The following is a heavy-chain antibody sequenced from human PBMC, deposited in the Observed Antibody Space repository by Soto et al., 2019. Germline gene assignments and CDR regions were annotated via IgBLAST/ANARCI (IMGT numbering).Heavy chain of an antibody. CDR1: GYSFTSYW. J-gene: IGHJ3*02. V-gene: IGHV5-51*01. D-gene: IGHD3-22*01. CDR2: IYPGDSDT. Sequence: GESLKISCKGSGYSFTSYWIGWVRQMPGKGLEWMGIIYPGDSDTRYSPSFQGQVTISADKSISTAYLQWSSLKASDTAMYYCASRLYYYDSSGHPDSDAFDIWGQGTMVTVSS. CDR3: ASRLYYYDSSGHPDSDAFDI.